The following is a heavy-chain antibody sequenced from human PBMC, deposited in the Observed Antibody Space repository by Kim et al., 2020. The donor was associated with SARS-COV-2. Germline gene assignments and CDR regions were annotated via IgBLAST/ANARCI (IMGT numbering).Heavy chain of an antibody. J-gene: IGHJ4*02. D-gene: IGHD4-17*01. V-gene: IGHV4-4*09. CDR2: GST. Sequence: GSTNYNPSLQSRVTISVDTSKNPFSLKLSSVTAADTAVYYCARFYALFDYWGQGTLVTVSS. CDR3: ARFYALFDY.